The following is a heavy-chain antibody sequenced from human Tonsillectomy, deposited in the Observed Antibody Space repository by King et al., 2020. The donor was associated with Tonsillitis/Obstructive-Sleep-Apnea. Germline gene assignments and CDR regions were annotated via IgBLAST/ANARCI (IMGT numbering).Heavy chain of an antibody. V-gene: IGHV4-61*01. CDR3: ARVERYCSGGICYSGFVFDY. Sequence: QLQESGPGLVKPSETLSLTCTVSGGSVSSGSFYWSWTRQPPGKGLEWIGSVFYSGSTNYNPSLESRVTISVHTSKNQFSLKLRSVTAADTAVYYCARVERYCSGGICYSGFVFDYWGQGTLVTVAS. J-gene: IGHJ4*02. CDR2: VFYSGST. D-gene: IGHD2-15*01. CDR1: GGSVSSGSFY.